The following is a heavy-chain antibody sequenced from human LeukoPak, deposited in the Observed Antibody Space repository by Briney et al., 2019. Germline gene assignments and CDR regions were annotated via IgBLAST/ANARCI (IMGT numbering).Heavy chain of an antibody. CDR1: GYSISSGYY. D-gene: IGHD3-16*01. CDR2: IYQSGST. V-gene: IGHV4-38-2*02. Sequence: NPSETLSLTCTVSGYSISSGYYWGWIRQPPGKGLQWIGSIYQSGSTYYNPSLKSRVTISVDTSKNQFSLKLSSVTAADTAVYYCARHMFQKWGRKAFDIWGQGTMVTVSS. CDR3: ARHMFQKWGRKAFDI. J-gene: IGHJ3*02.